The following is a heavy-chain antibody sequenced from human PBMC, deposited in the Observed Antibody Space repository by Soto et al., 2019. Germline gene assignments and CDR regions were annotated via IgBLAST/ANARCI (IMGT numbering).Heavy chain of an antibody. D-gene: IGHD3-9*01. CDR3: TAFNILTGSHFDS. CDR1: GFPFSDTW. Sequence: PGGSLRLSCAASGFPFSDTWMSWVRQAPGKGLEWVARIKTKTNVETRDYGAPVKGRFSISRDDSQATLFLQMNSLKTVDTAVYYCTAFNILTGSHFDSWGQGTLVTVSS. J-gene: IGHJ4*02. V-gene: IGHV3-15*01. CDR2: IKTKTNVETR.